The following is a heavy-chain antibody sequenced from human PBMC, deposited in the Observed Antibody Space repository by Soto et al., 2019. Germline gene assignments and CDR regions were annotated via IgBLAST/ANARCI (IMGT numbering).Heavy chain of an antibody. D-gene: IGHD3-16*01. Sequence: GGSLRLSCAASGSTFSSYGMHWVRQAPGKGLEWVAVIWYDGSNKYYADSVKGRFTISRDNSKNTLYLQMNSLRAEDTAVYYCARGGGGPKVGMDVWGQGTTVTSP. CDR1: GSTFSSYG. J-gene: IGHJ6*02. CDR2: IWYDGSNK. V-gene: IGHV3-33*01. CDR3: ARGGGGPKVGMDV.